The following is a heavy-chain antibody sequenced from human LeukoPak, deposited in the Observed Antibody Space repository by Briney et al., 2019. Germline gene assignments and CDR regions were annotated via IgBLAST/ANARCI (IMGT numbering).Heavy chain of an antibody. J-gene: IGHJ6*03. CDR3: AKEGASAIYYYYYMDV. CDR2: ISGSGGST. V-gene: IGHV3-23*01. Sequence: PGGSLRLSCAASGFTFSSYAMSWVRQAPGKGLEWVSAISGSGGSTYYADSVKGRFTISRDNSKNTLYLQMNSLRAEDTAVYYCAKEGASAIYYYYYMDVWGKGTTVTVSS. CDR1: GFTFSSYA. D-gene: IGHD1-26*01.